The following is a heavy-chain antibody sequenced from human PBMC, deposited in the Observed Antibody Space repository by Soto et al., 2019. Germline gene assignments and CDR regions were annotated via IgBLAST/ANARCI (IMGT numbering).Heavy chain of an antibody. CDR3: AREGLDYSNSLDY. D-gene: IGHD4-4*01. CDR2: IIPILAIT. V-gene: IGHV1-69*04. J-gene: IGHJ4*02. CDR1: GGSFSSHA. Sequence: QVQLVQSGAEVKKPGSSVKVSCKASGGSFSSHAMYWVRQAPGQGLEWMGRIIPILAITNYAQKFQGRVRFTADKSTTTSYMELSSLKFEDTVVYYCAREGLDYSNSLDYWGQGTLVTVSS.